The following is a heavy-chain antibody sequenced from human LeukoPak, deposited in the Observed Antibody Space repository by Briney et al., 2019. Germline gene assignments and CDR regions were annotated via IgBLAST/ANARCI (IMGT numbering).Heavy chain of an antibody. CDR2: IYYIGGA. CDR3: ARYDSGSYRYSWFDP. D-gene: IGHD3-10*01. Sequence: PSQTLSLTCTVSGGSISSGDYYWSWIRQPPGKGLEWIGYIYYIGGAYYNSSLKSRVTISVDTSKNQFSLKLTSVTAADTAVYYCARYDSGSYRYSWFDPWGQGTLVTVSS. V-gene: IGHV4-30-4*01. CDR1: GGSISSGDYY. J-gene: IGHJ5*02.